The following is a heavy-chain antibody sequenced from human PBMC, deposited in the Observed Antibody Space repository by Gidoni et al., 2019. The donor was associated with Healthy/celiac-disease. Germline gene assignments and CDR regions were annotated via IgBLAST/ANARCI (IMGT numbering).Heavy chain of an antibody. D-gene: IGHD6-25*01. CDR2: ISGSGGST. Sequence: EVQLLESGGGSVQPGGSLRLSCAAPGFTFSSYAMSWVRQPPGKGLAWVSAISGSGGSTYYDDSVKGRFTISRENSKNTLYLQMNSLRAEDTAVYYCAKALTLAGFDPWGQGTLVTVSS. CDR3: AKALTLAGFDP. V-gene: IGHV3-23*01. CDR1: GFTFSSYA. J-gene: IGHJ5*02.